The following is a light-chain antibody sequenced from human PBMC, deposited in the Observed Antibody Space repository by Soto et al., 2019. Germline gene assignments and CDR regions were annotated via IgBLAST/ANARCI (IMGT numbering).Light chain of an antibody. Sequence: DIQMTQSPSSLSAFVGDRVTITCRASQAITNDLAWYQQKPGKVPELLIYAASTLQSGVPSRFSGSGSGTDFTLTISSLQPEDVANYYCQKYSSALWAFGQGTKVEIK. V-gene: IGKV1-27*01. CDR3: QKYSSALWA. CDR1: QAITND. CDR2: AAS. J-gene: IGKJ1*01.